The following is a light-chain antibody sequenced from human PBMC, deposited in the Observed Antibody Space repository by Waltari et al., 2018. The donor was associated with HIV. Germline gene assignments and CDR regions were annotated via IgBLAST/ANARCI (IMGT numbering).Light chain of an antibody. V-gene: IGKV3-11*01. J-gene: IGKJ3*01. CDR3: QQYSNWPLIT. Sequence: EIVLTQSPATLSLSPGERVTLSCRASQSVSSHLAWYQQKRGQAPRLLISDASKSATAIPARCSGSESGTDFTLTIAGLEPEDFAVYYCQQYSNWPLITFGPGTKVDVK. CDR2: DAS. CDR1: QSVSSH.